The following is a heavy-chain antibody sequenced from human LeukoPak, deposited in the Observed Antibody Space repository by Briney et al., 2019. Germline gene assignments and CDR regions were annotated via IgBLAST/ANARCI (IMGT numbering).Heavy chain of an antibody. J-gene: IGHJ5*02. D-gene: IGHD4/OR15-4a*01. V-gene: IGHV4-34*01. CDR3: ARLNNWFDP. Sequence: SETLSLTCAVYGGSFSGYYWSWIRQPPGKGPEWIGEINHSGSTNYNPSLKSRVTISVDTSKNQFSLKLSSVTAADTAVYYCARLNNWFDPWGQGTLVTVSS. CDR2: INHSGST. CDR1: GGSFSGYY.